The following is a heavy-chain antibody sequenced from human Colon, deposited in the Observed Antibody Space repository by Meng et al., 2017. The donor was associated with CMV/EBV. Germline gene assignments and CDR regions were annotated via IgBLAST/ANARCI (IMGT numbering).Heavy chain of an antibody. V-gene: IGHV3-30*04. CDR3: ARAGDTVEVSDPLRDNYYYYGMDL. CDR1: GFTSSPYA. J-gene: IGHJ6*02. D-gene: IGHD2-15*01. Sequence: GESLRLSCKASGFTSSPYAVHWLRQAPGKGLEWVALIAFDGRTKYNTDSVKGRFTISRDSSKNTVYLQMSSLRGDDTAVYYCARAGDTVEVSDPLRDNYYYYGMDLWGQGTTVTVSS. CDR2: IAFDGRTK.